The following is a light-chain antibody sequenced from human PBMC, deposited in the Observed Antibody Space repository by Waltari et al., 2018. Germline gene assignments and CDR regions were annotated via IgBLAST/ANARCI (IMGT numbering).Light chain of an antibody. CDR3: QQRSNWPLT. J-gene: IGKJ4*01. CDR1: QSVSSY. CDR2: DAS. V-gene: IGKV3-11*01. Sequence: EIVLTQSPATLSLSPGERATLPCRASQSVSSYFAWYQQTPGQAPRLLIYDASNRATGIPARFSGSGSGTDFTLTISSLGPEDFAVYYCQQRSNWPLTFGGGTKVEIK.